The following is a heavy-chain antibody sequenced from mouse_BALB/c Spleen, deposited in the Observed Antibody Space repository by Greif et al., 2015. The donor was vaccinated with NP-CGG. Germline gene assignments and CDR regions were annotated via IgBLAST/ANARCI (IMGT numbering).Heavy chain of an antibody. Sequence: EVHLVESGGGLVKPGGSLKLSCAASGFTFSSYAMSWVRQTPEKRLEWVASISSGGSTYYPDSVKGRFTISRDNARNILYLQMSSLRSEDTAMYYCASAIYYDYDVYAMDYWGQGTSVTVSS. V-gene: IGHV5-6-5*01. D-gene: IGHD2-4*01. J-gene: IGHJ4*01. CDR2: ISSGGST. CDR1: GFTFSSYA. CDR3: ASAIYYDYDVYAMDY.